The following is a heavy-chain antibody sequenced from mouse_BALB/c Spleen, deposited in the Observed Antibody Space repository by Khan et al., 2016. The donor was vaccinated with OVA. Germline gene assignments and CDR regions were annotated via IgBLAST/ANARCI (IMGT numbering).Heavy chain of an antibody. CDR2: ISYSGST. Sequence: EVQLQESGPGLVKPSQSLSLTCTVTGYSITSDYAWNWIRQFPGNKLEWMGYISYSGSTNYTPALKSRISITRDTSKNQFFLQLNSVTTEDTATYNCARDGARYNYAMDYWGQGTSVTVSS. CDR3: ARDGARYNYAMDY. CDR1: GYSITSDYA. J-gene: IGHJ4*01. V-gene: IGHV3-2*02. D-gene: IGHD1-1*02.